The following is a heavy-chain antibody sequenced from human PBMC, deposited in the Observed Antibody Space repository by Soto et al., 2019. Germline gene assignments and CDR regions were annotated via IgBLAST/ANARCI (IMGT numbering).Heavy chain of an antibody. CDR1: GFTFSSYW. CDR3: AREDCTNGVCHDAFDI. V-gene: IGHV3-7*01. J-gene: IGHJ3*02. Sequence: PGGSLRLSCAASGFTFSSYWMSWVRQAPGKGLEWVANIKQDGSEKYYVDSVKGRFTISRDNAKNSLYLQMNSLRAEDTAVYYCAREDCTNGVCHDAFDIWGQGTMVTVSS. D-gene: IGHD2-8*01. CDR2: IKQDGSEK.